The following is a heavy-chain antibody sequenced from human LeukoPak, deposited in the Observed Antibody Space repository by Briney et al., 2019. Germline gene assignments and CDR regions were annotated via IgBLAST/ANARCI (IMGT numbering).Heavy chain of an antibody. J-gene: IGHJ6*02. D-gene: IGHD2-15*01. CDR3: ARRAVAATYYYYYYGMDV. CDR1: GFTFSSYA. V-gene: IGHV3-23*01. CDR2: ISGSGGST. Sequence: GGSLRLSCAASGFTFSSYAMSWVRQAPGKGLEWVSAISGSGGSTYYADSVKGRFTISRDNSKNTLYLQMNSLRAEDTAVYYCARRAVAATYYYYYYGMDVWGQGTTVTVSS.